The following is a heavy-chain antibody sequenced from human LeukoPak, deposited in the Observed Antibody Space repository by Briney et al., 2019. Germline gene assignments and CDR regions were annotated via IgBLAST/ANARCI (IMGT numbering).Heavy chain of an antibody. CDR3: ATYTNWVAGDV. Sequence: GGSLRLSCVASGFTFSDSWMSWVRQAPGKGLEWVADIKKDGSEKDYVDSVKGRFTISRDNAKNSLYLQMDSMRAEDTAVYYYATYTNWVAGDVWGQGTTVSVSS. V-gene: IGHV3-7*01. CDR2: IKKDGSEK. CDR1: GFTFSDSW. J-gene: IGHJ6*02. D-gene: IGHD3-16*01.